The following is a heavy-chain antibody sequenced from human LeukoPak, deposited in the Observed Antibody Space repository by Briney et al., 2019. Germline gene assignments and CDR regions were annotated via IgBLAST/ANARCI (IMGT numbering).Heavy chain of an antibody. V-gene: IGHV4-38-2*02. J-gene: IGHJ5*02. Sequence: SETLSLTCGVSDYSIISDYYWGWIRQPPGKGLEWIGSIYHSGSTYYNPSLKSRVTMSVDTSKNQFSLKLTSVTAADTAVYYCAREGTSGTNWFDPWGQGTLVTLSS. CDR1: DYSIISDYY. CDR2: IYHSGST. CDR3: AREGTSGTNWFDP. D-gene: IGHD3-10*01.